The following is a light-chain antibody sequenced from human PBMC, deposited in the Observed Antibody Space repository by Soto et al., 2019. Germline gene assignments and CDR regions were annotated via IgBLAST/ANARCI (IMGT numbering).Light chain of an antibody. CDR2: DAS. J-gene: IGKJ4*01. V-gene: IGKV1-5*01. CDR3: QQYNSYSPLT. Sequence: DIPMTQSPSTLSASVGDRVTITCRASQSISSWLAWYQQKPGKAPKLLIYDASSLESGVPSRFSGSGSGTEFTLTISSLQPDDFATYYCQQYNSYSPLTFGGGTKVEI. CDR1: QSISSW.